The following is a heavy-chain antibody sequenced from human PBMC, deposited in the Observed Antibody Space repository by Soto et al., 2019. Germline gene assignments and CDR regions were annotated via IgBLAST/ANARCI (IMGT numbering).Heavy chain of an antibody. CDR2: IYPSNSDA. D-gene: IGHD5-18*01. CDR3: ARLGGIVNTGTWIQ. V-gene: IGHV5-51*01. J-gene: IGHJ4*02. Sequence: GESLKISCKASGYRFYTYWLGWVRQRPGKGPEWMAIIYPSNSDARENQSFQGQVTISADKSSNTVHLQWRSLKASDTAIYYCARLGGIVNTGTWIQWGQGTPVTVSS. CDR1: GYRFYTYW.